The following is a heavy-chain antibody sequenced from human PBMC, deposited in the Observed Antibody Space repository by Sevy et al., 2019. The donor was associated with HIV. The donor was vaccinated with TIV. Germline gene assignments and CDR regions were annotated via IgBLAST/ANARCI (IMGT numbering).Heavy chain of an antibody. J-gene: IGHJ4*02. Sequence: GGSLRLSCTASGFTFSSYAMHWVRQAPGKGLEWVAVISYDGSNKYYADSVKGRFTISRDNSKNTLYLQMNSLRPEDTAIYYCAKRGSKSGYALGYWGQGTLVTVSS. CDR2: ISYDGSNK. D-gene: IGHD5-12*01. CDR1: GFTFSSYA. CDR3: AKRGSKSGYALGY. V-gene: IGHV3-30*04.